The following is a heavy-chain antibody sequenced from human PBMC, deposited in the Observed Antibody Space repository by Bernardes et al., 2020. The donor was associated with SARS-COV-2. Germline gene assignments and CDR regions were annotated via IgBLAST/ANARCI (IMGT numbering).Heavy chain of an antibody. CDR1: GFIFSDYA. Sequence: GGSLRLSCAASGFIFSDYAMHWVRQAPGRGLEWVSGILYDGSNKYYSDSVKGRFTISRDNVKNKVFLQMTSLRPEDTAVYYCAKDPFYDFWSGYYLDYWGQGTLVTVSS. V-gene: IGHV3-30*04. J-gene: IGHJ4*02. D-gene: IGHD3-3*01. CDR2: ILYDGSNK. CDR3: AKDPFYDFWSGYYLDY.